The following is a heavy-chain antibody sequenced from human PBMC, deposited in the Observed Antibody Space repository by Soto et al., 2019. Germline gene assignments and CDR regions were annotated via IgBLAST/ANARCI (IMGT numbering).Heavy chain of an antibody. D-gene: IGHD1-1*01. Sequence: QVHLVQSGAEVKKPGASVKVSCKASGYTFTSYGITWVRQAPGQGLEWMGWISAHNGNTDYAQKLQGRVIVTRDTSTGTAYMELRSLRSDDTAVYYCARGRYGDYWGQGALVTGSS. J-gene: IGHJ4*02. CDR1: GYTFTSYG. V-gene: IGHV1-18*01. CDR2: ISAHNGNT. CDR3: ARGRYGDY.